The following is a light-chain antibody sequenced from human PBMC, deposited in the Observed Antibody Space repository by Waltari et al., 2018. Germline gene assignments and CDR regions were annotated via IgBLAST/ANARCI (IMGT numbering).Light chain of an antibody. J-gene: IGKJ1*01. V-gene: IGKV1-17*01. CDR3: QQHNSYPPWT. CDR1: QGISNA. Sequence: DIQMTQPPSSLSASVGDQLTITRRASQGISNALAWYQQKPGRDPKLLIYAGSSLQSRVPSRCSSGRAGTEVTLTISSLQPEDFAVYYCQQHNSYPPWTFGQGTKVEIK. CDR2: AGS.